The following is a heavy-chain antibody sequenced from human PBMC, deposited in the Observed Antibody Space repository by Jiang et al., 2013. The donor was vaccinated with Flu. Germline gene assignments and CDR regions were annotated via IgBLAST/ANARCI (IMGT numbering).Heavy chain of an antibody. CDR2: IYHSGST. J-gene: IGHJ4*02. V-gene: IGHV4-4*02. D-gene: IGHD6-13*01. CDR1: GGSISSSNW. Sequence: GGSISSSNWWSWVRQPPGKGLEWIGEIYHSGSTNYNPSLKSRVTISVDKSKNQFSLKLSSVTAADTAVYYCARDPPRTDSSSWVSDYWGQGTLVTVSS. CDR3: ARDPPRTDSSSWVSDY.